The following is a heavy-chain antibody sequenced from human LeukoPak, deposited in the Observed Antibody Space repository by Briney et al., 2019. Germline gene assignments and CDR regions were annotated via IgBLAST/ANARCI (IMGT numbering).Heavy chain of an antibody. D-gene: IGHD2-2*01. J-gene: IGHJ3*02. CDR1: GFTFSSYW. CDR2: INSDGSST. CDR3: ARGLYCSSTSCYGNAFDI. V-gene: IGHV3-74*01. Sequence: PGGSLRLSCAAPGFTFSSYWMHWVRQAPGKGLVWVSRINSDGSSTSYADSVKGRFTISRDNAKNTLYLQMDSLRAEDTAVYYCARGLYCSSTSCYGNAFDIWGQGTMVTVSS.